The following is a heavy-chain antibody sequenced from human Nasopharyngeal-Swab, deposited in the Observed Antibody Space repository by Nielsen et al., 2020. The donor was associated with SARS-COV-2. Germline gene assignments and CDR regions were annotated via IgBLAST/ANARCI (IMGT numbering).Heavy chain of an antibody. Sequence: ASEVSCKASGYTFTGYYMHWVRQAPGQGLEWMGRINPNSGGTNYAQKFQGRVTMTRDTSISTAYMELSRLRSDDTAVYYCARKYYGDYGISAFDIWGQGTMVTVSS. CDR2: INPNSGGT. CDR1: GYTFTGYY. J-gene: IGHJ3*02. V-gene: IGHV1-2*06. CDR3: ARKYYGDYGISAFDI. D-gene: IGHD4-17*01.